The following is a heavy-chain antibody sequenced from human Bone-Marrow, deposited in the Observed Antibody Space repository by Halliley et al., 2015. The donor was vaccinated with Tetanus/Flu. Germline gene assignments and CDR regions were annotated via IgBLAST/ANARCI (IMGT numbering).Heavy chain of an antibody. Sequence: SLRLSCEGSGFTFKLYAMHWVRLAPGKGLEWASSISWNSASMGYADSVKGRFTVSRDNAKNSVYLQMNSLRVEDTAFYYCAKDSQRTGIGRAAPYAGPEIWGQGTMVSVTS. CDR2: ISWNSASM. CDR1: GFTFKLYA. D-gene: IGHD2-8*02. V-gene: IGHV3-9*01. J-gene: IGHJ3*02. CDR3: AKDSQRTGIGRAAPYAGPEI.